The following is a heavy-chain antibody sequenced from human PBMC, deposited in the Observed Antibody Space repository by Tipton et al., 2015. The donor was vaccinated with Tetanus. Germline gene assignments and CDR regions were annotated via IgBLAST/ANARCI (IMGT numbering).Heavy chain of an antibody. V-gene: IGHV4-61*01. CDR1: GGSANSGTYY. D-gene: IGHD1-7*01. Sequence: TLSLTCSVSGGSANSGTYYWSWIRQPPGKGLEWLGDIYYGGATQYNPPLESRVTISMDTSRNQFSLTLTSVTAADTAVYYCARANYDSSKKGPFDSWGQGSLVIVSS. CDR3: ARANYDSSKKGPFDS. CDR2: IYYGGAT. J-gene: IGHJ4*02.